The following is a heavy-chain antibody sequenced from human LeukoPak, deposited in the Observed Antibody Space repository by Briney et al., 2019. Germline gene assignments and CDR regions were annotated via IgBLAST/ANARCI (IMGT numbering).Heavy chain of an antibody. D-gene: IGHD3-16*02. J-gene: IGHJ4*02. Sequence: ASVKVSCKASGYTFTGYYMHWVRQAPGQGLEWMGWINPNSGGTKYAQKFQGRVTMTRDTSINTAYMELSRLRSDDAAVYYCARGEGVNYRYSGFGYFNAVDYWGQGTLVTVSS. CDR1: GYTFTGYY. CDR2: INPNSGGT. CDR3: ARGEGVNYRYSGFGYFNAVDY. V-gene: IGHV1-2*02.